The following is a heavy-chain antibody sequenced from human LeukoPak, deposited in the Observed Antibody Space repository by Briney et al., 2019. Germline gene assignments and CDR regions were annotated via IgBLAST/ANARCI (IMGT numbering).Heavy chain of an antibody. Sequence: GGSLRLSCAASGFTLSDYFMDWVRQAPGKGLEWVGRTRNKANSYSTEYAASVKGRSIISRDESKNSLYLQMNSLKTEDTAVYYCARGYDGSANDAFHIWGQGTMVTVSS. CDR1: GFTLSDYF. CDR2: TRNKANSYST. J-gene: IGHJ3*02. V-gene: IGHV3-72*01. D-gene: IGHD1-26*01. CDR3: ARGYDGSANDAFHI.